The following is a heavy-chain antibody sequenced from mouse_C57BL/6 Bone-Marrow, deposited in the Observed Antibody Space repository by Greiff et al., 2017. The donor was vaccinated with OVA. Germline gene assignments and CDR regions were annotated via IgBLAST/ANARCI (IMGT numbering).Heavy chain of an antibody. CDR2: ISYSGST. D-gene: IGHD2-1*01. CDR1: GYSITSGYD. V-gene: IGHV3-1*01. CDR3: ARVGYYGNYLRYWYFDV. J-gene: IGHJ1*03. Sequence: EVQLQQSGPGMVKPSQSLSLTCTVTGYSITSGYDWHWIRHFPGNKLEWMGYISYSGSTNYNPSLKSRISITHDTSKNHFFLKLNSVTTEDTATYYCARVGYYGNYLRYWYFDVWGTGTTVTVSS.